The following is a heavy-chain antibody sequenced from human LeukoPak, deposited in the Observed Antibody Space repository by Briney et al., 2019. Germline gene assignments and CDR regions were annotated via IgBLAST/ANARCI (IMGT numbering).Heavy chain of an antibody. CDR2: ISSSSSTI. Sequence: PGGSLRLSCAASGFTFSSYSMNWVRQAPGKGLEWVSYISSSSSTIYYADSVKGRFTISRDNAKNSLYLQMNSLGAEDTAVYYCARIRYGDYFDYWGQGTLVTVSS. CDR1: GFTFSSYS. D-gene: IGHD4-17*01. CDR3: ARIRYGDYFDY. J-gene: IGHJ4*02. V-gene: IGHV3-48*01.